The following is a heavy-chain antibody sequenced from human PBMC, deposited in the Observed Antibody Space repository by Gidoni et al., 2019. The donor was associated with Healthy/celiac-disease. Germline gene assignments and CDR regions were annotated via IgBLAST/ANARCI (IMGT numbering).Heavy chain of an antibody. CDR2: INHSGST. J-gene: IGHJ4*02. D-gene: IGHD3-10*01. Sequence: QVQLQQWGAGLLKPSETLSLTCAVYGGSFRGYYWSWIRQPPGKGLEWIGEINHSGSTNYNPYLKSRVTISVDTSKNQFSLKLSSVTAADTAVYYCARGRKRITMVRGVPDGYFDYWGQGTLVTVSS. CDR1: GGSFRGYY. V-gene: IGHV4-34*01. CDR3: ARGRKRITMVRGVPDGYFDY.